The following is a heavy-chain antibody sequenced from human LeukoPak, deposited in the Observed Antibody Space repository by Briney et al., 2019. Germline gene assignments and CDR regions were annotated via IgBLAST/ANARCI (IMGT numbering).Heavy chain of an antibody. CDR2: GDYSGGT. CDR3: AKEDGEEYSSGWYKRNYFDN. D-gene: IGHD6-19*01. Sequence: SETLSLTCTVSGGSISSVKDYGAWIRQPPGKGLEWIATGDYSGGTYYNPSLESRVTISADMSKNQVSLKLSSVTAADTAVYYCAKEDGEEYSSGWYKRNYFDNWGQGTRVTVSS. V-gene: IGHV4-39*07. J-gene: IGHJ4*02. CDR1: GGSISSVKDY.